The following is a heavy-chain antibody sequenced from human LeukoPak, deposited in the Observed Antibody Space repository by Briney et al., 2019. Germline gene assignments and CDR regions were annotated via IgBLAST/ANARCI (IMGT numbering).Heavy chain of an antibody. J-gene: IGHJ4*02. V-gene: IGHV4-30-4*08. CDR3: ASCSGGSCYVMVY. D-gene: IGHD2-15*01. CDR2: IYYSGST. CDR1: GGSISSGDYY. Sequence: TLSLTCTVSGGSISSGDYYWSWIRQPPGKGLEWIGYIYYSGSTYYNPSLKSRVTISVDTSKNQFSLKLSSVTAADTAVYYCASCSGGSCYVMVYWGQGILVTVSS.